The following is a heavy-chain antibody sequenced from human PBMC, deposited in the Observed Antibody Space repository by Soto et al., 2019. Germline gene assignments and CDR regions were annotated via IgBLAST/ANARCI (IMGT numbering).Heavy chain of an antibody. J-gene: IGHJ4*02. V-gene: IGHV4-34*01. CDR3: ARHHVRGRTIAGAAEF. Sequence: QVQLQQWGAGLLKPSETLSLTCAVYGKSLSGYYWSWIRQPPGKALEWIGEINHSGNTNYNPSLKSRVTISVHTFKNQLFLNLSSVTAADTAMYYCARHHVRGRTIAGAAEFWGQGTLVTVSS. CDR1: GKSLSGYY. D-gene: IGHD1-26*01. CDR2: INHSGNT.